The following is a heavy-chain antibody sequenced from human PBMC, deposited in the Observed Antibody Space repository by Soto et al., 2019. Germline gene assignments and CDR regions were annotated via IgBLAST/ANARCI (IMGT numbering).Heavy chain of an antibody. CDR1: GFTFSSYA. D-gene: IGHD2-2*02. V-gene: IGHV3-23*01. J-gene: IGHJ4*02. Sequence: EVQLLESGGGLVQPGGSLRLSCAASGFTFSSYAMNWVRQAPGKGLEWVSTISGSGDNTYYADSVKGRFTISRDNSKNTLYLKMNSLRAEDTALYYCTKVGGTSLPPIPVDYWGQGTQVTVSS. CDR3: TKVGGTSLPPIPVDY. CDR2: ISGSGDNT.